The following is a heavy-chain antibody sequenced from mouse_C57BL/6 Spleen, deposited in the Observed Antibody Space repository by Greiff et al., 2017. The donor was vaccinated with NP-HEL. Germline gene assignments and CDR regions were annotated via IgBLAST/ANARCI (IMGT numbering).Heavy chain of an antibody. CDR2: ISDGGSYT. D-gene: IGHD1-1*01. Sequence: DVKLVESGGGLVKPGGSLKLSCAASGFTFSSYAMSWVRQTPEKRLEWVATISDGGSYTYYPDNVKGRFTISRDNAKNNLYLQMSHLKSEDTAMYYCARDLLRSYYAMDYWGQGTSVTVSS. CDR3: ARDLLRSYYAMDY. J-gene: IGHJ4*01. CDR1: GFTFSSYA. V-gene: IGHV5-4*01.